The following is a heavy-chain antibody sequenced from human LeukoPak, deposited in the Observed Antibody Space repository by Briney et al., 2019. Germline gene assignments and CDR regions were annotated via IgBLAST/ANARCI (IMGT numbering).Heavy chain of an antibody. V-gene: IGHV4-59*11. J-gene: IGHJ4*02. D-gene: IGHD3-22*01. Sequence: PSETLSLTCTVSGGSISSHYWSWIRQPPGKGLEWIGYIYYSGSTKFNPSLKSRVTISVDTCKNQLSLKLSSVTAADTAVYYCARGGGVTYYDSTGYLWYFDYWGQGTLVTVSS. CDR2: IYYSGST. CDR3: ARGGGVTYYDSTGYLWYFDY. CDR1: GGSISSHY.